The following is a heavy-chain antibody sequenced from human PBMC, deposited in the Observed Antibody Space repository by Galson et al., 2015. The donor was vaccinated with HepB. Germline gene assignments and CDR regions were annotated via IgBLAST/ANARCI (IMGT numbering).Heavy chain of an antibody. J-gene: IGHJ4*02. CDR1: GFTFSSYA. CDR3: ARSSGSYYRGALDY. D-gene: IGHD1-26*01. V-gene: IGHV3-23*01. Sequence: SLRLSCAASGFTFSSYAMSWVRQAPGKGLEWVSAISGSGGSTYYADSVKGRFTISRDNSKNTLYLQTNSLRAEDTAVYYCARSSGSYYRGALDYWGQGTLVTVSS. CDR2: ISGSGGST.